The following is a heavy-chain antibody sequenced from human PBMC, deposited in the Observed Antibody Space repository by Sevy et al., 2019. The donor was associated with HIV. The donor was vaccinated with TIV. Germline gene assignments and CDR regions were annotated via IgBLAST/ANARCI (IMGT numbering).Heavy chain of an antibody. V-gene: IGHV3-21*01. CDR3: ARDGGCTSTSCLLYFDY. CDR2: ISCGSSYI. J-gene: IGHJ4*02. CDR1: GFTFSTYT. Sequence: GGSLRLSCAASGFTFSTYTMNWVRQAPGKGLERVSSISCGSSYIYYADSVKGRFTISRDNAKNSLYLQMNSLRAEDTAIYYCARDGGCTSTSCLLYFDYWGQGTPVTVSS. D-gene: IGHD2-2*01.